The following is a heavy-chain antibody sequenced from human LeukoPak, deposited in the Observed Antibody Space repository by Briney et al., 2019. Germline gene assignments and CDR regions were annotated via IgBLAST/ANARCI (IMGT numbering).Heavy chain of an antibody. Sequence: RASVKVSCKASGYTFTRYAISWVRQAPGQGLEWMGWINPFNGNTNDAERFQGRVIMTTDTSTRTAYMELRSLRSDDTAVYYCARDYTSAEWLGFAFDVWGQGTMISVSS. J-gene: IGHJ3*01. D-gene: IGHD6-19*01. CDR3: ARDYTSAEWLGFAFDV. CDR1: GYTFTRYA. CDR2: INPFNGNT. V-gene: IGHV1-18*01.